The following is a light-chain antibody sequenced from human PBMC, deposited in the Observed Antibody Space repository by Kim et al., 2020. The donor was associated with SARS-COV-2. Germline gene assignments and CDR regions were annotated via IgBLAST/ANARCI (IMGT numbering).Light chain of an antibody. V-gene: IGLV6-57*04. Sequence: NFTLTQPHSVSESPGKTVTISCTRSSGSIDDNYVQWYQQRPGGVPTAVIYEDDQRPSGVSDRFSGSIDKSSNSASLTISGLRTEDEADYYCQSYNRDNVLFGGGTKVTVL. CDR1: SGSIDDNY. CDR3: QSYNRDNVL. CDR2: EDD. J-gene: IGLJ2*01.